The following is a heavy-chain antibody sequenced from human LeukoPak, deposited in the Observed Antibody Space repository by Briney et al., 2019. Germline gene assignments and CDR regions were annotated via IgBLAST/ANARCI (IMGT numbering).Heavy chain of an antibody. D-gene: IGHD4-17*01. Sequence: GGSLRLSCAASGFTFSSYWMSWVRQAPGKGLEWVANIKQDGSEKYYVDSVKGRFTISRDNAKNSLYLQMNSLRAEDTAVYYCARDTVRGYNWFDPWGLGTLVTVSS. CDR1: GFTFSSYW. CDR2: IKQDGSEK. V-gene: IGHV3-7*01. CDR3: ARDTVRGYNWFDP. J-gene: IGHJ5*02.